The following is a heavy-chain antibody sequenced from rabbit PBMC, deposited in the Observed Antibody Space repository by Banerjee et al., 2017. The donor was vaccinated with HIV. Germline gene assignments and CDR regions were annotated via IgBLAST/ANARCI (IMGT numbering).Heavy chain of an antibody. Sequence: QQQLEESGGGLVKPGGTLTLTCTTSGFSFSSGYCMCWVRQTPGKGLEWIGCIGVGSGGTNYASWAKGRFTSTKTSSTTVTLQMTSLTAADTATYFCARDLNGGAAGYGYDLWGPGTLVTVS. CDR2: IGVGSGGT. CDR1: GFSFSSGYC. CDR3: ARDLNGGAAGYGYDL. D-gene: IGHD6-1*01. J-gene: IGHJ4*01. V-gene: IGHV1S45*01.